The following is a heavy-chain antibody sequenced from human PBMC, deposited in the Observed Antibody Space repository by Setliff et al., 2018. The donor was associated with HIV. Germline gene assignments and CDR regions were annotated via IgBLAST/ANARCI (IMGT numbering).Heavy chain of an antibody. J-gene: IGHJ6*03. V-gene: IGHV1-18*01. CDR1: GYTLTSYA. CDR3: VRVTADRTNYYYYMDV. Sequence: GASVKVSCKASGYTLTSYAITWVRQAPGQGLEWVGWIDADNGNTNYARKFRGRVTMTTDTSTNTAYMEVRSLTSDDTAVYYCVRVTADRTNYYYYMDVWDKGTTVTVSS. CDR2: IDADNGNT. D-gene: IGHD4-17*01.